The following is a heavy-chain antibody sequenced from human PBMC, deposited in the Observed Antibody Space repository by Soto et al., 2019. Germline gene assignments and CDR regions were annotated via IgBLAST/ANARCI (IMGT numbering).Heavy chain of an antibody. V-gene: IGHV4-31*03. Sequence: SESLSLTCTVSGGSISSGAYYWSWIRQHPGEPLEWIGYIYYTGNTYYNPSLKSRVMISVDTSKNQFSLKLSSVTAADTAVYYCARRRGYSYGFDYWGRGTLVTVSS. D-gene: IGHD5-18*01. CDR2: IYYTGNT. CDR1: GGSISSGAYY. CDR3: ARRRGYSYGFDY. J-gene: IGHJ4*02.